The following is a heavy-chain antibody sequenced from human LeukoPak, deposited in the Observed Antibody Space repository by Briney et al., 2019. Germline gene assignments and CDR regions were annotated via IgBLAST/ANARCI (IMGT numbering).Heavy chain of an antibody. CDR1: GGSFSGYY. D-gene: IGHD3-22*01. Sequence: PSETLSLTCAVYGGSFSGYYWSWIRQPPGKGLEWIGGINHSGSTNYNPSLKSRVTISVDTSKNQFSLKLSSVTAADTAVYYCASRDYYDSSGTYNLDYWGQGTLVTVSS. V-gene: IGHV4-34*01. CDR3: ASRDYYDSSGTYNLDY. J-gene: IGHJ4*02. CDR2: INHSGST.